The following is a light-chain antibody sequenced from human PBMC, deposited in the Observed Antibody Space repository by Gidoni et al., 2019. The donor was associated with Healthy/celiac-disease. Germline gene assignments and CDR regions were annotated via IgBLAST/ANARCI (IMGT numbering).Light chain of an antibody. V-gene: IGKV3-11*01. Sequence: EIVLTQSPATLSLSPGERATLSCRASQSVSSYLAWYQQKPGQAPRLLIYDASNRATGIPARFSGSGSGTDFTLTISSLEPEDFAVYYCQQRSNWPPWPFGQXTKVEIK. CDR2: DAS. CDR3: QQRSNWPPWP. J-gene: IGKJ1*01. CDR1: QSVSSY.